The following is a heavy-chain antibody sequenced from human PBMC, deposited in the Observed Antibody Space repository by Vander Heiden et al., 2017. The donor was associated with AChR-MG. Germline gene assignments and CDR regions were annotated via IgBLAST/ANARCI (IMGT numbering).Heavy chain of an antibody. D-gene: IGHD3-3*01. Sequence: QLQLQQAGSVLVKHSQTLSPTSTVSGGSMTTGGYSWTWIRQPPGRGLEWIGYIYHTGSTHYTSSLRSRATISVDRSNNQFSLKLTSVTAADTAVYFCARRNDFWSGSLDYWGQGILVTVSS. V-gene: IGHV4-30-2*01. CDR1: GGSMTTGGYS. CDR3: ARRNDFWSGSLDY. CDR2: IYHTGST. J-gene: IGHJ4*02.